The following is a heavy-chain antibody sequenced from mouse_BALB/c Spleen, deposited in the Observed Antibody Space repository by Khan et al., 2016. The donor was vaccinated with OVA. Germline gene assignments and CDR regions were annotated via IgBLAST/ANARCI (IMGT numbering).Heavy chain of an antibody. D-gene: IGHD1-1*01. V-gene: IGHV3-2*02. CDR2: ISYSGGT. J-gene: IGHJ2*01. CDR1: GYSITSGYA. Sequence: VQLKQSGPGLVKPSQSLSLTCTVTGYSITSGYAWNWIRQFPGNKLEWMGYISYSGGTSYNPSLKSRISITRDTSKNQSFLQLNYVTTEDTSTYYCARGNYYGYYFDYWGQGTPLTVSS. CDR3: ARGNYYGYYFDY.